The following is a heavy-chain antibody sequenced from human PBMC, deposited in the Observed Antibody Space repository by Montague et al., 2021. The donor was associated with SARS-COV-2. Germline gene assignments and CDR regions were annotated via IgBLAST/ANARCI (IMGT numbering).Heavy chain of an antibody. J-gene: IGHJ2*01. CDR2: IYWDDDK. D-gene: IGHD2-15*01. Sequence: PALVKPTQTLTLTCTFSGSSLSTSGVGVGWIRQPPGKALEWPALIYWDDDKRYSPSLKSRLTITTDTSKNQVVLTMTNMDPVDTATYYCAHVGMACSGGSCYPKGKDWYFDLWGRGTLVTVSS. CDR1: GSSLSTSGVG. V-gene: IGHV2-5*02. CDR3: AHVGMACSGGSCYPKGKDWYFDL.